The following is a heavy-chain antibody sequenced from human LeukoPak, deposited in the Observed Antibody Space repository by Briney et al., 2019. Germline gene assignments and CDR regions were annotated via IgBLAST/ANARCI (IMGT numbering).Heavy chain of an antibody. CDR1: GFTFSDYY. CDR3: ARDVTPYYYMDV. Sequence: KPGGSLRLSCAASGFTFSDYYMNWIRQAPGKGLEWVSYISSSGDTIYYADPVKGRFTISRDNAKNSLYLQMNSLRAEDTAVYYCARDVTPYYYMDVGGKGTTAT. D-gene: IGHD3-16*02. CDR2: ISSSGDTI. V-gene: IGHV3-11*01. J-gene: IGHJ6*03.